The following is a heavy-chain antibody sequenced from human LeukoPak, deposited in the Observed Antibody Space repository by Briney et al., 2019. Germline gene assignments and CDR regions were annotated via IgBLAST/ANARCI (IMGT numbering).Heavy chain of an antibody. D-gene: IGHD4-17*01. CDR2: IYYSGTT. V-gene: IGHV4-31*03. J-gene: IGHJ4*02. Sequence: SQTLSLTCTVSGGSISTGGYYWSWIRQHPGKGLEWIGYIYYSGTTYYNPSLKSRVSISLDTSKNQFSLNLSSVTAADTAVYYCARSGTVTTWNYWGQGTLVTVSS. CDR3: ARSGTVTTWNY. CDR1: GGSISTGGYY.